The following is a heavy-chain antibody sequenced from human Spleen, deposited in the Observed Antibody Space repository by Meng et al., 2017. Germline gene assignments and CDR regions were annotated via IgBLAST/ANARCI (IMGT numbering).Heavy chain of an antibody. CDR1: RGSFSDYY. Sequence: HGEVPQCGAGLLRPSETLPPTCLVSRGSFSDYYWRWIRQPPGKGLEWIGEINHSGGTNYNPSLESRATISVDTSQNNLSLKLSSVTAADSAVYYCARGPTTMAHDFDYWGQGTLVTVSS. J-gene: IGHJ4*02. V-gene: IGHV4-34*02. CDR3: ARGPTTMAHDFDY. D-gene: IGHD4-11*01. CDR2: INHSGGT.